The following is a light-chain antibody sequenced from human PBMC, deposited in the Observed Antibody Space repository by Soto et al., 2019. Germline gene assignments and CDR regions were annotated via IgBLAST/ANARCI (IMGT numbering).Light chain of an antibody. Sequence: DIQMTQSPLTLSASVGDRVTITCRASQSISSWLAWYQQKPGKAPNLLIYKASSLEGGVPSRFSGSGSGTEFTLIISSLQPDDFATYYCQQYNSYPQTFGQGTKVEIK. CDR2: KAS. J-gene: IGKJ1*01. CDR1: QSISSW. CDR3: QQYNSYPQT. V-gene: IGKV1-5*03.